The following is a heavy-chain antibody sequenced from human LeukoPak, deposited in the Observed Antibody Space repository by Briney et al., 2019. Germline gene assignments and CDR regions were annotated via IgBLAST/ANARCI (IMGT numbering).Heavy chain of an antibody. CDR1: GFIFSSYW. CDR2: MRQDGSEK. CDR3: ATHSGWRFDY. V-gene: IGHV3-7*01. J-gene: IGHJ4*02. D-gene: IGHD6-19*01. Sequence: RPGGSLRLSCAASGFIFSSYWMSWVRQAPGKGLEWVANMRQDGSEKYYVDSVKGRFTISRDNAKGSLYLQMNSLRAEDTAVYYCATHSGWRFDYWGQGTLVTVSS.